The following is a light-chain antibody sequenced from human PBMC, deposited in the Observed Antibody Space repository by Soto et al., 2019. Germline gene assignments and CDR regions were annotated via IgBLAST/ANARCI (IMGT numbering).Light chain of an antibody. CDR1: LPISNY. Sequence: DINISHSPSSLSSSVEDRVTITFRASLPISNYLAWHQQKPGKIPNLLIYAASTLQAGVPSRFSGSGSGTDFTLTISSLQPEDVAAYYCQKYTSAPHTFAGGAKVDI. J-gene: IGKJ4*01. V-gene: IGKV1-27*01. CDR3: QKYTSAPHT. CDR2: AAS.